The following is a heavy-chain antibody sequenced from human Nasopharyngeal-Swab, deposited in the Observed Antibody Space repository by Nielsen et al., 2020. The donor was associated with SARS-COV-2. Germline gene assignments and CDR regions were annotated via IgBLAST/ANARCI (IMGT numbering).Heavy chain of an antibody. Sequence: SETLSLTCTVSGDSISRYYWSWFRQPPGKGREWIGYIYYTGSTNYNPSLKSRVTISIDTSKKYFSLELSSLTAADTAVYYCARMVYADYWGQGILVTVSS. CDR2: IYYTGST. CDR1: GDSISRYY. V-gene: IGHV4-59*01. D-gene: IGHD2-8*01. CDR3: ARMVYADY. J-gene: IGHJ4*02.